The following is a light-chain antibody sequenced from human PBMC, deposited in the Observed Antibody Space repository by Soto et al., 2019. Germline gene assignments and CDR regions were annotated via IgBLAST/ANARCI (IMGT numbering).Light chain of an antibody. V-gene: IGKV1-39*01. CDR2: GAS. CDR3: QQSFSTPRT. CDR1: QTISTY. Sequence: EIQMTQSPSPLSASVGDRVTIPCRASQTISTYLHWYQQKPGKAPKLLIYGASSLQSGVPSRFSGSGSGTDFTLTISSLQPEDFGTYYCQQSFSTPRTFGQGTKVDIK. J-gene: IGKJ1*01.